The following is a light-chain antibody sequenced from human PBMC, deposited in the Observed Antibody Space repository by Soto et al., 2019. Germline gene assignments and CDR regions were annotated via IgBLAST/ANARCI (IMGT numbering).Light chain of an antibody. CDR3: QQYGGSPQA. CDR2: VAS. Sequence: EIVLTQSPGTLSLSPGERATLSCRASQSVSNYLAWYQQKPGQAPRLLIYVASSRATGIPDRFSGSGSGRDFSLTISRLEPEEFAVYYCQQYGGSPQAFSQGTKVEIK. CDR1: QSVSNY. V-gene: IGKV3-20*01. J-gene: IGKJ1*01.